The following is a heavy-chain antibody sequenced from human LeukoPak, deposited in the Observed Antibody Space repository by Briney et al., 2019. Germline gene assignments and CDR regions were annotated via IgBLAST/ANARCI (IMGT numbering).Heavy chain of an antibody. D-gene: IGHD5-24*01. CDR2: ISSSGSTI. CDR1: GFTFSSYE. J-gene: IGHJ4*02. V-gene: IGHV3-48*03. Sequence: GGSLRLSCAASGFTFSSYEMNWVRQAPGKGLEWVSYISSSGSTIYYADSVKGRFTISRDNAKNSLYLQMNSLRAEDTAVYYCASSRDGYNWRDFDYWGQGTPVTVSS. CDR3: ASSRDGYNWRDFDY.